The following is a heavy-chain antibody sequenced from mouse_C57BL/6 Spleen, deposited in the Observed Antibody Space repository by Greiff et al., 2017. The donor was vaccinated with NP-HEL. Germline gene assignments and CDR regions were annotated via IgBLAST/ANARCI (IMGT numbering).Heavy chain of an antibody. CDR1: GYSFTSYY. V-gene: IGHV1-66*01. J-gene: IGHJ2*01. Sequence: VQLQQSGPELVKPGASVKISCKASGYSFTSYYIHWVKQRPGQGLEWIGWIYPGSGNTKYNEKFKGKATLTADTSSSTAYMQLSSLTSEDSAVYYCARSGYGNIDYWGQGTTLTVSS. CDR3: ARSGYGNIDY. CDR2: IYPGSGNT. D-gene: IGHD2-1*01.